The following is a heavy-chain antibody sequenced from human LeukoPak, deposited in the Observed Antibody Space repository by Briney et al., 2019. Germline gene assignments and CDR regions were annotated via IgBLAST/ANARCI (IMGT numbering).Heavy chain of an antibody. D-gene: IGHD3-22*01. J-gene: IGHJ4*02. Sequence: PSETLSLTCTVSGGSISSYYLSWIRQPPGKGLEWIGYIYYSGSTNYNPSLKSRVTISVDTSKNQFSLKLSSVTAADTAVYYCARSQGSSGSAPLGYWGQGTLVTVSS. CDR1: GGSISSYY. CDR2: IYYSGST. V-gene: IGHV4-59*01. CDR3: ARSQGSSGSAPLGY.